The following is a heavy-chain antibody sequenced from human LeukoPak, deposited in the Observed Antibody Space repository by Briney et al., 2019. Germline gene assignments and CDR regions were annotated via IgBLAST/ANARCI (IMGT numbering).Heavy chain of an antibody. D-gene: IGHD3-10*01. V-gene: IGHV3-30-3*01. CDR2: TSSDLNVK. CDR1: GFTFRNYV. J-gene: IGHJ4*02. CDR3: AREGYYGSGSPPSLYFDY. Sequence: GGSLRLSCAASGFTFRNYVIHWVRQAPGKGLEWVAVTSSDLNVKLYADSVKGRFTISRDNSRSTLYLQMNSLKPEDTAIYYCAREGYYGSGSPPSLYFDYWGQGTLVTVSS.